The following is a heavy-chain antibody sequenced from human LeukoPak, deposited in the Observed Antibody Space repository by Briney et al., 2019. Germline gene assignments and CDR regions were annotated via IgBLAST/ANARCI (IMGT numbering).Heavy chain of an antibody. Sequence: GGSLRPSCAASGFVFSTYAMSWVRQAPGGGLEWVSRISGSGASTYSANSVKGRFTISRDNSKNTLDLQMNSLRAQDTAIYYCVKDRYSSAYYFENWGQGTLVTVSS. CDR2: ISGSGAST. D-gene: IGHD5-18*01. J-gene: IGHJ4*02. CDR1: GFVFSTYA. CDR3: VKDRYSSAYYFEN. V-gene: IGHV3-23*01.